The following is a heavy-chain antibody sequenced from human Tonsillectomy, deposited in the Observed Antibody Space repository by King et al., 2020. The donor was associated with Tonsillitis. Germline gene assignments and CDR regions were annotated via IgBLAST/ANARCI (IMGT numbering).Heavy chain of an antibody. CDR3: ARDPLGYYDSSGYIDY. Sequence: QLVQSGAEVKKPGASVKVSCKASGYTFTSYGISWVRQAPGQGLEWMGWISAYNGNTNYAQNLQGRVSMTTETTTSTAYMELRSLRSDDTAVYYCARDPLGYYDSSGYIDYWGQGTLVTVSS. CDR1: GYTFTSYG. V-gene: IGHV1-18*01. CDR2: ISAYNGNT. D-gene: IGHD3-22*01. J-gene: IGHJ4*02.